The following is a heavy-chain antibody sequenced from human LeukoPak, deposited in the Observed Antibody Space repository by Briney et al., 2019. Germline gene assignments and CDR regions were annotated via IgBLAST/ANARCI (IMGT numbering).Heavy chain of an antibody. CDR2: IYYSGST. D-gene: IGHD5-18*01. CDR1: GGSIGSGGYY. Sequence: PSETLSLTCTVSGGSIGSGGYYWSWIRQHPGKGLEWIGYIYYSGSTYYNPSLKSRVTISVDTSKNQFSLKLSSVTAADTAVYYCARAGMIQPYYYYGMDVWGQGTTVTVSS. CDR3: ARAGMIQPYYYYGMDV. V-gene: IGHV4-31*03. J-gene: IGHJ6*02.